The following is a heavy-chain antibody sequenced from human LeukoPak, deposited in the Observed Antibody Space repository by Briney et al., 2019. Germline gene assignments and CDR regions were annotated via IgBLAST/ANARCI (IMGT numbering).Heavy chain of an antibody. Sequence: SETLSLTCTVSGGSISSYYWSWIQQPAGKGLEWIGRIYTSGSTNYNPSLKSRVTISVDTSKNQFSLKLSSVTAADTAVYYCARVRLSWELLHSYDAFDIWGQGTMVTVSS. J-gene: IGHJ3*02. CDR1: GGSISSYY. D-gene: IGHD1-26*01. CDR2: IYTSGST. V-gene: IGHV4-4*07. CDR3: ARVRLSWELLHSYDAFDI.